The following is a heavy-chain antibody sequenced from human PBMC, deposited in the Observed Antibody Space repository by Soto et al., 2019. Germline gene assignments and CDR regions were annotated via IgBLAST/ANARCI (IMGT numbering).Heavy chain of an antibody. CDR3: AKADSSGWYGTAYFDY. CDR1: GFTFSSYG. D-gene: IGHD6-19*01. V-gene: IGHV3-30*18. J-gene: IGHJ4*02. Sequence: GGSLRLSCAASGFTFSSYGMHWVRQAPGKGLEWVAVISYDGSNKYYADSVKGRFTISRDNSKNTLYLQMNSLRAEDTAVYYCAKADSSGWYGTAYFDYWGQGTLVTVSS. CDR2: ISYDGSNK.